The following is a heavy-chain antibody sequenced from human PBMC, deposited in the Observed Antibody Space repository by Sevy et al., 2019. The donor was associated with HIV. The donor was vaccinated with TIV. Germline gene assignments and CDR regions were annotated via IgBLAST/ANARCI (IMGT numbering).Heavy chain of an antibody. J-gene: IGHJ5*02. CDR1: GGSINNYY. Sequence: SETLSLTCTVSGGSINNYYWSWIRQPPGKGLEWIGYIYYSGPTNYNPSLKSRVTISVDTSKNQFSLKRSSVTAADTTVYYCARGTYCTGCTCPGSWFDPWGHGTLVTVSS. CDR2: IYYSGPT. V-gene: IGHV4-59*01. D-gene: IGHD2-15*01. CDR3: ARGTYCTGCTCPGSWFDP.